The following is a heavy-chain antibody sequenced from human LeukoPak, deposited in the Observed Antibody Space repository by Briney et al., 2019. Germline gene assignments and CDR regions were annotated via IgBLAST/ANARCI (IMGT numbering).Heavy chain of an antibody. CDR2: IYYSGGT. CDR1: GGSISSYY. CDR3: ARSGTYGSHYFDY. D-gene: IGHD3-10*01. V-gene: IGHV4-59*12. Sequence: SETLSLTCTVSGGSISSYYWSWIRQPPGKGLEWIGYIYYSGGTDYNPSLKSRVTMSVDTPKNQFSLKLTSVTAADTAVYYCARSGTYGSHYFDYWGQGTLVTVSS. J-gene: IGHJ4*02.